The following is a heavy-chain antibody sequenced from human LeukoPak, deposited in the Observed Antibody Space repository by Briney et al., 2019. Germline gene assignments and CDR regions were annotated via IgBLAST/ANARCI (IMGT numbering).Heavy chain of an antibody. CDR1: GFTFSGYS. J-gene: IGHJ6*02. Sequence: GGSLRLSCAASGFTFSGYSMNWVRQAPGKGLEWVSSISSSSSYIYYADSVKGRFTISRDNAKNSLYLQMNSLRAEDTAVYYCARDRGYQLLSNYYYYGMDVWGQGTTVTVSS. CDR3: ARDRGYQLLSNYYYYGMDV. CDR2: ISSSSSYI. D-gene: IGHD2-2*01. V-gene: IGHV3-21*01.